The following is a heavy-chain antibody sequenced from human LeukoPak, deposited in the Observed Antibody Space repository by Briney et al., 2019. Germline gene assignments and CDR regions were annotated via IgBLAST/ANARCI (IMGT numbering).Heavy chain of an antibody. CDR2: IWSVGGAE. D-gene: IGHD6-19*01. V-gene: IGHV3-33*01. CDR3: VGTGPLSSNGWDFNY. CDR1: GFPFSSYG. Sequence: PGGSLRLSCVASGFPFSSYGMHWVRQAPGKGLERVAVIWSVGGAEYADSVKGRFTISRDNSKNMLFLQMNSLRAEDTAVYYCVGTGPLSSNGWDFNYWGQGTLVTVSS. J-gene: IGHJ4*02.